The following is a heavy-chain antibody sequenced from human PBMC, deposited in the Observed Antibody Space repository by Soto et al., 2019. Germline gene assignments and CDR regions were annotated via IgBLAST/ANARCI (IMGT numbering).Heavy chain of an antibody. V-gene: IGHV1-69*06. Sequence: QVPLVQSGAEVKKPGSSVKVSCKASGGTFSSYAISWVRQAPGQGLEWMGGIIPIFGTANYAQKFQGRVTITGDKSTRTAYMELSSQRSEDTAVYYCARGPTCGGNSLVYYYGMDVWGQGTTVTVSS. D-gene: IGHD2-21*02. CDR3: ARGPTCGGNSLVYYYGMDV. J-gene: IGHJ6*02. CDR1: GGTFSSYA. CDR2: IIPIFGTA.